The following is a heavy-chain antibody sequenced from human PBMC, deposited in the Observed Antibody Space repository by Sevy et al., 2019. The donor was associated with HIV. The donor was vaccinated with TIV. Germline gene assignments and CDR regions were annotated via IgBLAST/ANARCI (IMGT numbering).Heavy chain of an antibody. CDR2: ISSGGTTM. CDR3: ARVRYNYGSYYFDY. V-gene: IGHV3-11*01. Sequence: GGSLRLSCAASRFTFSDYYMSWIRQAPGKGLEWVSYISSGGTTMYYAGSLKGRFTISRDNAKNSLYLQMNSLRAEDTAVYYCARVRYNYGSYYFDYWGQGTLVTVSS. D-gene: IGHD1-1*01. J-gene: IGHJ4*02. CDR1: RFTFSDYY.